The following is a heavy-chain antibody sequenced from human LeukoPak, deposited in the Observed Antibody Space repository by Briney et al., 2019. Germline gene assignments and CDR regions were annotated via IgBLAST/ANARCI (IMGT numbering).Heavy chain of an antibody. J-gene: IGHJ6*02. CDR3: ARVDSRGPIVVVPAAGYYGMDV. D-gene: IGHD2-2*01. V-gene: IGHV1-69*01. CDR1: GGTFSSYA. Sequence: SVKVSCKASGGTFSSYAISWVRQAPGQGLEWMGGIIPIFGTANYAQKFQGRVTITADEPTSTAYMELSSLRSEDTAVYYCARVDSRGPIVVVPAAGYYGMDVWGQGTTVTVSS. CDR2: IIPIFGTA.